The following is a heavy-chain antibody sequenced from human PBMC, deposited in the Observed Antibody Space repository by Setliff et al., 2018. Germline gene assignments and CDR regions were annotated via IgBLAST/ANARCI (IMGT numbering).Heavy chain of an antibody. V-gene: IGHV7-4-1*02. CDR1: GYTFTSYG. CDR2: ISTNTGNP. D-gene: IGHD4-17*01. J-gene: IGHJ6*03. CDR3: ARASHYGTVKYRGDYYMDV. Sequence: ASVKVSCKASGYTFTSYGISWVRQAPGQGLEWMGWISTNTGNPSYAQGFTGRFVFSLDTSVSTAYLQISSLKGEDTGVYYCARASHYGTVKYRGDYYMDVWGKGTTVTVSS.